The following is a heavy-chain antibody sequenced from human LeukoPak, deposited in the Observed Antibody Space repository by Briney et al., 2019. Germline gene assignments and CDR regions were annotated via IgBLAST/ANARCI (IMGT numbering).Heavy chain of an antibody. D-gene: IGHD3-10*01. J-gene: IGHJ6*02. CDR3: ARDLSGYYYYYYGMDV. Sequence: GGSLRLSCAASGFTFSSYWMSWVRQAPGKGLEWVAVISYDGSNKYYADSVKGRFTISRDNSKNTLYLQMNSLRAEDTAVYYCARDLSGYYYYYYGMDVWGQGTTVTVSS. CDR1: GFTFSSYW. V-gene: IGHV3-30-3*01. CDR2: ISYDGSNK.